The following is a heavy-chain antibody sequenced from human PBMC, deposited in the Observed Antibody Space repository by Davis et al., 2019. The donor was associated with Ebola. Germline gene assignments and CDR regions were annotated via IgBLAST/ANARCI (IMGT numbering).Heavy chain of an antibody. J-gene: IGHJ5*02. Sequence: MPSETLSLTCTVSGGSISSYYWTWIRQPPGKGLEWIGYIYYSGSTNYKSSLKSRVTISVDTSKNQFSLKLSSVTAADTAVYYCARGPFGWFDPWGQGTLVTVSS. CDR2: IYYSGST. D-gene: IGHD3-16*01. V-gene: IGHV4-59*01. CDR3: ARGPFGWFDP. CDR1: GGSISSYY.